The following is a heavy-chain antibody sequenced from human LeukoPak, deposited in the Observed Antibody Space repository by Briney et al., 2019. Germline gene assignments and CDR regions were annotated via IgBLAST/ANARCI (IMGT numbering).Heavy chain of an antibody. Sequence: GGSLRLSCAASGFTFSSCAMSWVRQAPGKGLEWVSAISPSGGSTYYVDSVKGRFTISRDNSKNTLYLQMNSLRAEDTAVYYCARSTAMAGSYNWFDPWGQGTLVTVSS. CDR2: ISPSGGST. CDR1: GFTFSSCA. CDR3: ARSTAMAGSYNWFDP. D-gene: IGHD5-24*01. J-gene: IGHJ5*02. V-gene: IGHV3-23*01.